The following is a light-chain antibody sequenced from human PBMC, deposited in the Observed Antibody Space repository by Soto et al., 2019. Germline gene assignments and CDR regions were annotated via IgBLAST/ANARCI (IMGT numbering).Light chain of an antibody. V-gene: IGKV1-17*01. CDR3: LQHNSYPLT. CDR2: AVS. Sequence: DIQMTQSPSSLSASVGDRVTITCRASQGIRDDLDWYQQKPGKAPKRLIYAVSSLQSGVPSRFSGSGSGTEFTLTISSLQPEDFATYYCLQHNSYPLTFGQGTRLEIK. J-gene: IGKJ5*01. CDR1: QGIRDD.